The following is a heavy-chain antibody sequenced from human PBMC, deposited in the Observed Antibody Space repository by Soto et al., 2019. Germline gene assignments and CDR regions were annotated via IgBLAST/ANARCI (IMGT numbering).Heavy chain of an antibody. J-gene: IGHJ6*02. D-gene: IGHD2-15*01. V-gene: IGHV1-69*12. CDR2: IIPIFGTA. Sequence: QVQLVQSGAEVKKPGSSVKVSCKASGGTFSSYAISWVRQAPGQGLEWMGGIIPIFGTANYAQKFQGRVTITADESTSTAYMELSSLRSEDTAVYYCARDGGESPYYYYGMDVWGQGTTVTVSS. CDR3: ARDGGESPYYYYGMDV. CDR1: GGTFSSYA.